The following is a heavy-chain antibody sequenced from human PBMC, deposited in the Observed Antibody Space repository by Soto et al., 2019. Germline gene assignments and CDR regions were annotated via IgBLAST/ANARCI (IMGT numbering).Heavy chain of an antibody. CDR1: GGSISSSSYY. CDR3: ARDGGYSGYDSPSFDY. CDR2: IYYSGST. V-gene: IGHV4-39*02. Sequence: SETLSLTCTVSGGSISSSSYYWGWIRQPPGKGLEWIGSIYYSGSTYYNPSLKSRVTISVDTSKNQFSLKLSSVTAADTAVYYCARDGGYSGYDSPSFDYWGQGTLVTVSS. J-gene: IGHJ4*02. D-gene: IGHD5-12*01.